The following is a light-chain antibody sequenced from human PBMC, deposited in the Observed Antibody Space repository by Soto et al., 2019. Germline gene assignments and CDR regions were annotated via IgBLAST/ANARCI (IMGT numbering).Light chain of an antibody. J-gene: IGLJ3*02. CDR2: RNN. V-gene: IGLV1-47*01. CDR3: CLSPGSRTWL. CDR1: RSNIGRNF. Sequence: QSVLTQSPSASGTPGQRVTISCSGSRSNIGRNFAYWYQHVPGTAPRLLIQRNNERPSGVPDRFSGSKSGTSVSLAISGLQAEDEAEYYCCLSPGSRTWLFGGGTKVTVL.